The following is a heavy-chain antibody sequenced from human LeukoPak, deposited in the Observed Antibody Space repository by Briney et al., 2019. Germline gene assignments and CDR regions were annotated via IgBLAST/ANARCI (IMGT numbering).Heavy chain of an antibody. V-gene: IGHV3-48*03. CDR2: ICTSGSNI. Sequence: GGSLRLSCAASGFTFTNSEMNWSRQAPGKGLEWVSYICTSGSNIYYADSVKGRFTISTDNPKNSLYQQMNILRAEDTAVYYCARHELLDYWGQGTLVSVSS. CDR3: ARHELLDY. CDR1: GFTFTNSE. D-gene: IGHD2-15*01. J-gene: IGHJ4*02.